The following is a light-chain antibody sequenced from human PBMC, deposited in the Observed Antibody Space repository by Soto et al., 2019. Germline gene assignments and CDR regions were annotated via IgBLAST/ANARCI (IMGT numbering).Light chain of an antibody. Sequence: DVVLTQSPVSLPVTLGQPASITCRSSHGLVYSNGNTFLSWLFQRPGQSPRRLIYKVSNRDSGVPDRFSGSGSGTDFTLQITRVVAEDVGVYYCMQYTHWPHTFGQGTKLEIK. CDR3: MQYTHWPHT. CDR2: KVS. V-gene: IGKV2-30*01. CDR1: HGLVYSNGNTF. J-gene: IGKJ2*01.